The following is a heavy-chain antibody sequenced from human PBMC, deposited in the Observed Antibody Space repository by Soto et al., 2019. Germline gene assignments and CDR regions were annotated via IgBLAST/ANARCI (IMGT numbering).Heavy chain of an antibody. CDR3: ARGRYDSTDYLRDAFDI. D-gene: IGHD3-22*01. CDR1: GGSISSSNW. CDR2: INHSGSS. Sequence: SETLSLTCAVSGGSISSSNWWSWVRQPPGKGLEWIGEINHSGSSHYNPSLESRVTISLDTSKNYFSLRLTSVTAADTTAYYCARGRYDSTDYLRDAFDIWGQGISVTVSS. J-gene: IGHJ3*02. V-gene: IGHV4-4*02.